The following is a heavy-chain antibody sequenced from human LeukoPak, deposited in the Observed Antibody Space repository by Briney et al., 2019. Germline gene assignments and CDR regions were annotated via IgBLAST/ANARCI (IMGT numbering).Heavy chain of an antibody. CDR2: INPKSGGT. CDR1: GYTFTDYF. V-gene: IGHV1-2*02. CDR3: ARAYYGDYYYYGMDV. Sequence: ASVEVSCKASGYTFTDYFMHWVRQAPGQGLEWMGWINPKSGGTSYAQKFQGRVTMTRDTSISTAYMNLSRLRSDDTAVYYCARAYYGDYYYYGMDVWGQGTTVTVSS. D-gene: IGHD4-17*01. J-gene: IGHJ6*02.